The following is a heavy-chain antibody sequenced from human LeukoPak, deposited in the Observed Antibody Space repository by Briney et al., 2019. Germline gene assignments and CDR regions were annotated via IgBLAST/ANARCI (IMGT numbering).Heavy chain of an antibody. CDR3: ARGRGGGGTSNNWFDP. CDR1: GASISGYY. Sequence: SQTLSLTCTVSGASISGYYWSWIRQPPGKGLDYIGYIYYTGNTNYNPSLKSRVTISVDTSKNQFSLKLSAVTAADTAVYYCARGRGGGGTSNNWFDPWGQGTHVIVSS. V-gene: IGHV4-59*01. CDR2: IYYTGNT. D-gene: IGHD2-15*01. J-gene: IGHJ5*02.